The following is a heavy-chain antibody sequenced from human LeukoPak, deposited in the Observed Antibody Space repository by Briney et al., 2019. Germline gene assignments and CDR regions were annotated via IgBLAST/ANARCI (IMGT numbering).Heavy chain of an antibody. CDR2: ISHDGSNQ. CDR1: GFIFSNYV. CDR3: ARGWYDSSGFFDY. J-gene: IGHJ4*02. Sequence: GGSLRLSCAASGFIFSNYVMHWVRQAPGKGLEWVAVISHDGSNQYYAESVKGRFTLSRDNSKNTLYLQTNSLRADDTAVYYCARGWYDSSGFFDYWGQGTQVTVSS. D-gene: IGHD3-22*01. V-gene: IGHV3-30-3*01.